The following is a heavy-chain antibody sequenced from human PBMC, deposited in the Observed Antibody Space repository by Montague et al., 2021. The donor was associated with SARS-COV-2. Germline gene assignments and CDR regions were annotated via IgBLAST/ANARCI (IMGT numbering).Heavy chain of an antibody. CDR1: GGSFSGYY. CDR3: AGGFDY. CDR2: INHSGST. J-gene: IGHJ4*02. Sequence: SETLSLTCAVYGGSFSGYYWNWIRQPPGKGLEWIGEINHSGSTNYNPSLKSRVTISVDTSKNQFSLKLSSVTAADTAVYYCAGGFDYWGQGTLVTVSS. V-gene: IGHV4-34*01.